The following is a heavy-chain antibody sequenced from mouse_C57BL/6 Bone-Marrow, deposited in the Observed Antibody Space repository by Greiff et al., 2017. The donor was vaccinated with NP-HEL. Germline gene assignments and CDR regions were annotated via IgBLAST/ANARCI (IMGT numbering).Heavy chain of an antibody. D-gene: IGHD1-1*01. CDR3: AIHYYGSSYEYFDV. CDR2: INPNNGGT. Sequence: VQLQQSGPELVKPGASVKISCKASGYTFTDYYMNWVKQSHGKSLEWIGDINPNNGGTSYNQKFKGKATLTVDKSSSTAYMELRSLTSEDSAVYYCAIHYYGSSYEYFDVWGTGTTVTVSS. V-gene: IGHV1-26*01. CDR1: GYTFTDYY. J-gene: IGHJ1*03.